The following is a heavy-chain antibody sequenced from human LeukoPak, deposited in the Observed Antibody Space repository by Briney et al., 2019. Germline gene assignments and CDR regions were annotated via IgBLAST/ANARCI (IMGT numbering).Heavy chain of an antibody. V-gene: IGHV4-59*11. CDR3: AREGLYGDYVWSLDY. CDR1: GGPISSHY. Sequence: PSETLSLTCTVSGGPISSHYWSWIRQPPREGLEWIGYIYYSGSTNYNPSLKSRVTISVDTSKNQFSLKLSSVTAADTAVYYCAREGLYGDYVWSLDYWGQGTLVTVSS. J-gene: IGHJ4*02. D-gene: IGHD4-17*01. CDR2: IYYSGST.